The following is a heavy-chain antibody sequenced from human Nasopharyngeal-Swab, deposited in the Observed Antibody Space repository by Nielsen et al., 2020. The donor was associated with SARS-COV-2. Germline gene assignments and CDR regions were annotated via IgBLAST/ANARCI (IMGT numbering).Heavy chain of an antibody. CDR2: IYPGDSDT. CDR3: ARQMDYYGSGSPHGY. D-gene: IGHD3-10*01. J-gene: IGHJ4*02. Sequence: GGSLRPSCKGSGYSFTSYWIGWVRQMPGKGLEWMGIIYPGDSDTRYSPSFQGQVTISADKSISTAYLQWSSLKASDTAMYYCARQMDYYGSGSPHGYWGQGTLVTVSS. V-gene: IGHV5-51*01. CDR1: GYSFTSYW.